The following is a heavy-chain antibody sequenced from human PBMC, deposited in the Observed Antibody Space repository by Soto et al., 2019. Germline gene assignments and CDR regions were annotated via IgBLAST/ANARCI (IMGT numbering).Heavy chain of an antibody. V-gene: IGHV3-30*03. CDR1: GFTFSSYG. D-gene: IGHD3-10*01. CDR2: ISYDGSNK. CDR3: ARGEMATMTYLDY. J-gene: IGHJ4*02. Sequence: SLRLSCAASGFTFSSYGMHWVRRAPGKGLEWVAVISYDGSNKYYADSVKGRFTISRDNSKNTLYLQMNSLRAEDTAVYYCARGEMATMTYLDYWGQGTLVTVSS.